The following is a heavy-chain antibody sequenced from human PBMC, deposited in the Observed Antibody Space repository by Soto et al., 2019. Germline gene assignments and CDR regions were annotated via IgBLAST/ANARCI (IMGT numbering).Heavy chain of an antibody. CDR1: GFTFISYA. V-gene: IGHV3-23*01. CDR3: AKDLPSIYYYYYRDV. Sequence: GGSLRLSCAASGFTFISYAMSWVRQAPWKGLEWVSAISGSGGSTYYADSVKGRFTISRDNSKNTLYLQMNSLRAEDTAVYYCAKDLPSIYYYYYRDVWGKGTTVTVPS. J-gene: IGHJ6*03. CDR2: ISGSGGST.